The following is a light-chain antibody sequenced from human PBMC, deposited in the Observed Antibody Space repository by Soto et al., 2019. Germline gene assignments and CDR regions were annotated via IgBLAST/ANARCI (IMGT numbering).Light chain of an antibody. CDR1: QSISSY. CDR2: AAS. V-gene: IGKV1-39*01. J-gene: IGKJ2*01. Sequence: DIQMTQSPSSLSASVGDRVTITCRASQSISSYLNWYQQKPGKAPKLLIYAASSLQSGVPSRFSGSGSGTDFTLTINSLQPEDFAPYCRQQSYSTPPYTFGQGTKLEIK. CDR3: QQSYSTPPYT.